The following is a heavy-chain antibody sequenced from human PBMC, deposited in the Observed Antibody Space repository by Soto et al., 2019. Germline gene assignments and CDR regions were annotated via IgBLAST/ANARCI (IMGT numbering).Heavy chain of an antibody. J-gene: IGHJ6*03. CDR3: GKHSGYSYGSYYMDV. CDR1: GFNSGDCS. CDR2: IRSLPFGGTI. D-gene: IGHD5-12*01. Sequence: GGSLRLSCTVSGFNSGDCSLSWFRQAPGKGLEWVGFIRSLPFGGTIEYAASVKGRFTISRDDSKNIAYLQMNSLKTEDTAVYYCGKHSGYSYGSYYMDVWGKGTTVTVSS. V-gene: IGHV3-49*03.